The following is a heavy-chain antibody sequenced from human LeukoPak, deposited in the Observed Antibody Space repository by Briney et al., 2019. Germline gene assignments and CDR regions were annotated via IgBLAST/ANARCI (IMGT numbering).Heavy chain of an antibody. D-gene: IGHD3-10*01. J-gene: IGHJ4*02. CDR2: ISYDGSNK. CDR1: GFTFSSYA. V-gene: IGHV3-30-3*01. CDR3: ARDRYYYGSGSYFDY. Sequence: GGSLRLSCAASGFTFSSYAMHWVRQAPGKGLERVAVISYDGSNKYYADSVKGRFTISRDNSKNTLYLQMNSLRAEDTAVYYCARDRYYYGSGSYFDYWGQGTLVTVSS.